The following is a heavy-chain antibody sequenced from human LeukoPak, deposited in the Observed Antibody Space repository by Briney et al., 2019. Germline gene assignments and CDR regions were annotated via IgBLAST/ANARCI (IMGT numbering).Heavy chain of an antibody. D-gene: IGHD1-1*01. CDR1: GFNFNIYA. CDR3: ANNWNFDN. J-gene: IGHJ4*02. V-gene: IGHV3-23*01. CDR2: ISGGSATGGIT. Sequence: GGSLGLSCVASGFNFNIYAMCWVRLAPGKGLEWVSAISGGSATGGITHYADSVKGRFTISRDNSKNTLYLQVNSLRAEDTAVYYCANNWNFDNWGQGTLVTVSS.